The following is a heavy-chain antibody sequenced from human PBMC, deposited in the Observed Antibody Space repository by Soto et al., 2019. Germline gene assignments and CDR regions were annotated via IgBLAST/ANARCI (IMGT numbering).Heavy chain of an antibody. J-gene: IGHJ4*02. V-gene: IGHV2-5*02. CDR3: ARIVPFDYRGYNFEF. D-gene: IGHD4-4*01. Sequence: QITFKESGPTLVKPTQTLTLTCTFSGVSLSTHTVAVAWIRQPPGKALEGLALIYWDEDKRYSPSLKSSLTITKDTSKNQVVLTLTNMDSVDTAAYYCARIVPFDYRGYNFEFWGQGILVTVSS. CDR1: GVSLSTHTVA. CDR2: IYWDEDK.